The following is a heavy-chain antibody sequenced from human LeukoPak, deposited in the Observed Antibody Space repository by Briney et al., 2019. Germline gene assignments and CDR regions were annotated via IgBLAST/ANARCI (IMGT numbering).Heavy chain of an antibody. J-gene: IGHJ3*02. D-gene: IGHD2-15*01. CDR1: GGSIRNYY. V-gene: IGHV4-4*07. Sequence: SETLSLTCSVSGGSIRNYYWNWIRQPAGEGLEWIGRMHTSGSTNYNPSLKSRVTISVDTSKNQFSLKLSSVTAADTAVYYCARGGYCSGGSCTGGAFDIWGQGTMVTVSS. CDR2: MHTSGST. CDR3: ARGGYCSGGSCTGGAFDI.